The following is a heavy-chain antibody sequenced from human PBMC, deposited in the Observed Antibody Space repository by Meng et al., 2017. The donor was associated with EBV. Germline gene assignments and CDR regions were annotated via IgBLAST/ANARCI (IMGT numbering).Heavy chain of an antibody. CDR2: ITPVFGIA. D-gene: IGHD5-12*01. Sequence: QVHLVQSAAELKKAGSSVKVSCKGSGYNFNNFCISWVRQAPGQGLEWMGDITPVFGIANYAESFQGRVTISADTSTRTAYMDLSILRSDDTAVYYCVRDLWLRIGECVWGQGTLVTVSS. CDR1: GYNFNNFC. CDR3: VRDLWLRIGECV. J-gene: IGHJ4*02. V-gene: IGHV1-69*17.